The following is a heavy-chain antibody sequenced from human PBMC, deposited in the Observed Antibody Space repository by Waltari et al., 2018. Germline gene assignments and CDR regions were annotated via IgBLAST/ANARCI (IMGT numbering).Heavy chain of an antibody. CDR3: TGGVTTPGVADVHDYQYGMDV. Sequence: EVQLAESGGGLVRPGGSLRLSCVASRFTFGNYNMNWVRQAPGKGLLGQRRRSGDIDSIYYEAAVGGRFTISRDNARSSLFLQMNTLRAEDTAVYYCTGGVTTPGVADVHDYQYGMDVWGQGTTVTVSS. CDR2: RSGDIDSI. J-gene: IGHJ6*02. CDR1: RFTFGNYN. V-gene: IGHV3-21*04. D-gene: IGHD3-10*02.